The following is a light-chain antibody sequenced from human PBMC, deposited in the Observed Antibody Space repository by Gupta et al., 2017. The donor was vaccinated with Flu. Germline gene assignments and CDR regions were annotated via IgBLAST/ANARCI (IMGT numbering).Light chain of an antibody. CDR1: SSNIGAGYD. CDR3: QSYDSSLSGWV. J-gene: IGLJ3*02. V-gene: IGLV1-40*01. CDR2: GNS. Sequence: GTISCTGSSSNIGAGYDVHWYQQQPGTAPKLLIYGNSNRPSGVPDRFSGSKSGTSASLAITGLQAEDEADYYCQSYDSSLSGWVFGGGTKLTVL.